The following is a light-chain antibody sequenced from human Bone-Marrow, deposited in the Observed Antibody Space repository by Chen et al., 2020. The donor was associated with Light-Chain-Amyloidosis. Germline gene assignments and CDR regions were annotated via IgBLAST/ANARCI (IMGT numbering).Light chain of an antibody. V-gene: IGLV3-21*02. Sequence: SYVLTQPSSVSVAPGQTATIAGGGNNIRSTSVHWYQQTPGQAPLLVVYDDSDRPSGIPERLSGSNSGNTATLTISRVEAGDEADYYCQVWDRSSDRPVFGGGTKLTVL. CDR1: NIRSTS. CDR3: QVWDRSSDRPV. J-gene: IGLJ3*02. CDR2: DDS.